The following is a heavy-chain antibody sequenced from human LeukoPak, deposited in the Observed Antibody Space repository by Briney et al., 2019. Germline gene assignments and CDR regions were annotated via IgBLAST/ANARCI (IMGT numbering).Heavy chain of an antibody. D-gene: IGHD3-10*01. J-gene: IGHJ4*02. Sequence: GGSLRLSCAASGFTFSNAWMSWVRQAPGKGLEWVGRIKSKTDGGTTDYAAPVKGRFTISRDDSKNTLYVQMNSLKTEDTAVYYCTTGPYDYGSGTYHHWGQGTLVTVSS. CDR3: TTGPYDYGSGTYHH. CDR1: GFTFSNAW. CDR2: IKSKTDGGTT. V-gene: IGHV3-15*01.